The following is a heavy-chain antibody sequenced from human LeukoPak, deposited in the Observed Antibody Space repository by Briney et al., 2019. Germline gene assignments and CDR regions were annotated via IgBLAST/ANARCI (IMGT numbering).Heavy chain of an antibody. V-gene: IGHV3-9*01. CDR3: ATYSSLNRREFQF. CDR1: GFTFDDYA. J-gene: IGHJ1*01. D-gene: IGHD3-22*01. CDR2: LSWNSGTK. Sequence: PGGSLRLSCAASGFTFDDYAMHWVRQGPGKGLEWVSGLSWNSGTKGYADSVKGRFTISRDNAKNSLYLQMNSLRAEDTAVYYCATYSSLNRREFQFWGQGTLLTVSS.